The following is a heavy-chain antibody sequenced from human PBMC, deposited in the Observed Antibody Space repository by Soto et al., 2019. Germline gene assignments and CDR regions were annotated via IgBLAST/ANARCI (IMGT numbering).Heavy chain of an antibody. J-gene: IGHJ4*01. CDR2: INPNSGGT. CDR1: GYTFTGYY. D-gene: IGHD3-22*01. CDR3: ARAGDSSGYYHFDY. V-gene: IGHV1-2*02. Sequence: ASVKVSCKASGYTFTGYYMHWVRQAPGQGLEWMGWINPNSGGTNYAQKFQGRVTMTRDTSISTAYMELSRLRSDDTAVYYCARAGDSSGYYHFDYWGQEPWSPSPQ.